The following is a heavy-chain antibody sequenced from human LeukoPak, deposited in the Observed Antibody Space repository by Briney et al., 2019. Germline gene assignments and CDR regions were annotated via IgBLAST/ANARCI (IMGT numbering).Heavy chain of an antibody. CDR1: GFTVSSNY. J-gene: IGHJ4*02. CDR2: ISYDGSNK. D-gene: IGHD5-24*01. CDR3: AIMATLDY. V-gene: IGHV3-30*03. Sequence: GGSLRLSCAASGFTVSSNYMSWVRQAPGKGLEWVAVISYDGSNKYYADSVKGRFTISRDNSKNTLYLQMNSLRAEDTAVYYCAIMATLDYWGQGTLVTVSS.